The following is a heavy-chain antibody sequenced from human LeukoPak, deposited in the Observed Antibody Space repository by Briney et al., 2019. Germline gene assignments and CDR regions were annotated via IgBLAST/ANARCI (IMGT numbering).Heavy chain of an antibody. CDR1: GGSFGGYY. CDR3: ARGRIVVVPAAMRNWFDP. D-gene: IGHD2-2*01. CDR2: INHSGST. V-gene: IGHV4-34*01. Sequence: PSETLSLTCAVYGGSFGGYYWSWIRQPPGKGLEWIGEINHSGSTNYNPSLKSRVTISVDTSKNQFSLKLSSVTAADAAVYYCARGRIVVVPAAMRNWFDPWGQGTLVTVSS. J-gene: IGHJ5*02.